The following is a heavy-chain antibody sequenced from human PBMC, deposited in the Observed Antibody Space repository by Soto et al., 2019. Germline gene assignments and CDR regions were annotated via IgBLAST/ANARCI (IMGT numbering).Heavy chain of an antibody. V-gene: IGHV3-23*01. J-gene: IGHJ4*02. CDR2: ISGSGGST. CDR3: AKVGQWLVRRYFDY. D-gene: IGHD6-19*01. Sequence: GGSLRLSCAASGFTFSSYAMSWVHQAPGKGLEWVSAISGSGGSTYYADSVKGRFTISRDNSKNTLYLQMNSPRAEDTAVYYCAKVGQWLVRRYFDYWGQGTLVTVSS. CDR1: GFTFSSYA.